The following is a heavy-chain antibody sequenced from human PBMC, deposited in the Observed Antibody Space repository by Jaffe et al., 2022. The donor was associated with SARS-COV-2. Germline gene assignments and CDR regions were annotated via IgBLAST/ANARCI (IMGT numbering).Heavy chain of an antibody. CDR1: GYTFTSYY. J-gene: IGHJ4*02. Sequence: QVQLVQSGAEVKKPGASVKVSCKASGYTFTSYYIHWVRQAPGQGLEWMGKINPSGGSTSYAQRLQGRVTMTRDTSTSTVYMELSSLRSEDTAVYYCARARSPYSSSWAFDYWGQGTLVTVS. V-gene: IGHV1-46*04. D-gene: IGHD6-13*01. CDR3: ARARSPYSSSWAFDY. CDR2: INPSGGST.